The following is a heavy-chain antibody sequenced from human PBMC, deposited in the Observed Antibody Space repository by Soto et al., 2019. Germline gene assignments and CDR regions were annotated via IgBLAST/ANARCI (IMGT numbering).Heavy chain of an antibody. CDR3: VRISVRPRAIRTAPGRWYFDL. J-gene: IGHJ2*01. CDR2: ISTSGSTL. V-gene: IGHV3-11*01. CDR1: GFSFSDYY. Sequence: QVQLVESGGGLVKPGGSLRLSCAASGFSFSDYYMSWIRQAPGKGLEWISYISTSGSTLFYADSVNGRFTISRDNARNSLYLQISSLRAEDTAVYYCVRISVRPRAIRTAPGRWYFDLWGRGALATVSS. D-gene: IGHD1-1*01.